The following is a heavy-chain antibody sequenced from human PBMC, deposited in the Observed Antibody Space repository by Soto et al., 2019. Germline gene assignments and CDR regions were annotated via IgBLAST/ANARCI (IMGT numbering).Heavy chain of an antibody. D-gene: IGHD3-22*01. J-gene: IGHJ4*02. V-gene: IGHV3-21*01. Sequence: EVQLVESGGGLVKPGGSLRLSCAASGFTFSSYSMNWVRQAPGKGLEWVSSISSSSSYIYYADSVKGRFTISRDNAKNSLYLQMNSLRAEDTAVYYCARDRVHYSDSRAFDYWGQGTLVTVSS. CDR1: GFTFSSYS. CDR3: ARDRVHYSDSRAFDY. CDR2: ISSSSSYI.